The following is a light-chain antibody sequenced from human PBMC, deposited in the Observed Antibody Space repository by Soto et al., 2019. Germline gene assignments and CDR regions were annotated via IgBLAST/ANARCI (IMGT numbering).Light chain of an antibody. CDR3: LKQNTYPIS. J-gene: IGKJ4*01. CDR1: RGISHY. Sequence: DIQMTQSPSAMSASLGDRVTITWRASRGISHYLAWFQQRPGKVPKRLIYGASTLESGVTSRFSGSRSGTEFTLKISSLQPEDFATYSCLKQNTYPISFGGGTKVAMK. V-gene: IGKV1-17*03. CDR2: GAS.